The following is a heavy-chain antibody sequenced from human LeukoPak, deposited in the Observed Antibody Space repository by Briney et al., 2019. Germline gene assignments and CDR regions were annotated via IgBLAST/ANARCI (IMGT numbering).Heavy chain of an antibody. CDR2: ISSSSSTI. CDR3: ARDAYYYDSSGYYSGSGYYCYMDV. V-gene: IGHV3-48*01. Sequence: GGSLRLSCAASGFTFSSYSMNWVRQAPGKGLEWVSYISSSSSTIYYADSVKGRFTISRDKAKNSLYLQMNSLRAEDTAVYYCARDAYYYDSSGYYSGSGYYCYMDVWGKGTTVTVSS. J-gene: IGHJ6*03. CDR1: GFTFSSYS. D-gene: IGHD3-22*01.